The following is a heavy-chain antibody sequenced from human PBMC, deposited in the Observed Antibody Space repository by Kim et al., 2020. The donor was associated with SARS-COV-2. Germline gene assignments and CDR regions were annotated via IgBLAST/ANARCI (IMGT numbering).Heavy chain of an antibody. CDR1: GFPFSSYW. V-gene: IGHV3-74*01. CDR2: IKSDGSST. CDR3: ASGGYGGVTTMVDY. Sequence: GGSLRLSCAASGFPFSSYWMHWVRQAPGKGLVWVSRIKSDGSSTTYADSVKGRFTISRENAKNTLYLQMNSLRAEDTAVYYCASGGYGGVTTMVDYWGQGTLVTVSS. D-gene: IGHD4-17*01. J-gene: IGHJ4*02.